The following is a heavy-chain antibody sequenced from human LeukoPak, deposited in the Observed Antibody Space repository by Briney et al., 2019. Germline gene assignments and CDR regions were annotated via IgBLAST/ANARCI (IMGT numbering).Heavy chain of an antibody. J-gene: IGHJ4*02. CDR3: ARVVKYRSGPLTDLLPYYFDS. V-gene: IGHV1-3*03. CDR1: GYTFTGYY. CDR2: INTGNGNT. D-gene: IGHD6-19*01. Sequence: ASVKVSCKASGYTFTGYYMHWVRQAPGQGLEWMGWINTGNGNTKYSHEFQGRVTITRDTSASTAYMELSSLRSEDMAVYYCARVVKYRSGPLTDLLPYYFDSRGQGTLVTVFS.